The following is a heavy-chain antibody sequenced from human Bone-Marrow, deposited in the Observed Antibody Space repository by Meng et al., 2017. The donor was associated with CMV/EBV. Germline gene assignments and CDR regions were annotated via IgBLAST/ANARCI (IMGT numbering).Heavy chain of an antibody. D-gene: IGHD3-10*01. CDR3: ARVRSYYGSGTYSNEVASDI. Sequence: GESLKISCVASGFRFDDYGMTWVRQAPGKGLEWVSYISSSGSTIYYADSVKGRFTISRDNSRNTLYLQMNSLRAEDTAVYYCARVRSYYGSGTYSNEVASDIWGQGSLVTVSS. CDR1: GFRFDDYG. CDR2: ISSSGSTI. V-gene: IGHV3-48*01. J-gene: IGHJ3*02.